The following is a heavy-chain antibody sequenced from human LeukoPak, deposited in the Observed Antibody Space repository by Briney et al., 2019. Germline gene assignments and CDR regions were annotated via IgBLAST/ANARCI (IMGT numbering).Heavy chain of an antibody. CDR1: GYSISNGYY. CDR3: ARIGNYDSGSSIGMDV. Sequence: PSETLSLTCTVPGYSISNGYYWGWIRQPPGKGLEWIGSIYHTGSISCNPSLKSRVTISVDTSKNQFSVNLSSVTAADTAVYYCARIGNYDSGSSIGMDVWGQGTTVTVSS. V-gene: IGHV4-38-2*02. D-gene: IGHD3-10*01. J-gene: IGHJ6*02. CDR2: IYHTGSI.